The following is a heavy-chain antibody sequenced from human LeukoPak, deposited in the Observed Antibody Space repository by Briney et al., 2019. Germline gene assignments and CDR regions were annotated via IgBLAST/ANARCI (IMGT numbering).Heavy chain of an antibody. CDR3: TRVSIHGDSDY. J-gene: IGHJ4*02. CDR2: IYTSGST. CDR1: GGSISSGSYY. V-gene: IGHV4-61*02. Sequence: PSETLSLTCTVSGGSISSGSYYWSWIRQPAGKGLEWIGRIYTSGSTNYNPSLKSRVTISVDTSKNQFSLNLRSLTSADTAVYFCTRVSIHGDSDYWGQGTLVTVSS.